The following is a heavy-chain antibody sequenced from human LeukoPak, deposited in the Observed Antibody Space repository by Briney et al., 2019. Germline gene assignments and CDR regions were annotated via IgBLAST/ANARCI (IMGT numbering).Heavy chain of an antibody. CDR2: ISSSSSYI. V-gene: IGHV3-21*01. CDR3: TKGGGDSCCE. CDR1: GFTFSSYT. D-gene: IGHD2-15*01. Sequence: GGSLRLSCEAPGFTFSSYTMNWVRQAPGKGLEWVSTISSSSSYIYYADSVKGRFTISRDNAKNSLCLQVNSLRAEDTAVYYCTKGGGDSCCEWGQGTLVTVSS. J-gene: IGHJ4*02.